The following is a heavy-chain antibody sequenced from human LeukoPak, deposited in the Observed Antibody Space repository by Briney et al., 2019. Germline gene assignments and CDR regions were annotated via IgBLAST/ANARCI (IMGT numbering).Heavy chain of an antibody. CDR2: IYYSGST. V-gene: IGHV4-39*07. CDR1: GGSISSSSYY. J-gene: IGHJ6*03. D-gene: IGHD2-21*02. Sequence: SETLSLTCTVSGGSISSSSYYWGWIRQPPGKGLEWIGSIYYSGSTYYNPSLKSRVTISVDTSKNQFSLKLSSVTAADTAVYYCARSTVVVTAILYYYYMDVWGKGTTVTISS. CDR3: ARSTVVVTAILYYYYMDV.